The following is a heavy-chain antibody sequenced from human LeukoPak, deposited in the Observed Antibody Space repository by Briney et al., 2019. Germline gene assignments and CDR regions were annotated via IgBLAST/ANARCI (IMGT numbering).Heavy chain of an antibody. V-gene: IGHV1-2*02. CDR3: AREGESTIFGVLIRPLPDY. D-gene: IGHD3-3*01. Sequence: ASVKVSCKASGYTFTSYGISWVRQAPGQGLEWMGWINPNSGGTNYAQKFQDKVTMTRDTSISTAYMELSGLRSDDTAMYYCAREGESTIFGVLIRPLPDYWGQGTLVTVSS. CDR2: INPNSGGT. CDR1: GYTFTSYG. J-gene: IGHJ4*02.